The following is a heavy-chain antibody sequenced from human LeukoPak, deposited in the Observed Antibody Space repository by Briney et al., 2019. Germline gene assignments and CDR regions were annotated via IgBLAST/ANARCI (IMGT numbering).Heavy chain of an antibody. Sequence: QPGGSLRLSCAASGFTFSTYSMSWVRQAPGKGLEWVSTIDVATGGSYYADSVKCRFTIYRDNFQNTLFLQLNSLRVDDTAVYYCAKVNYYHPYYWGQGTLVTVSS. CDR2: IDVATGGS. CDR3: AKVNYYHPYY. D-gene: IGHD3-22*01. J-gene: IGHJ4*02. V-gene: IGHV3-23*01. CDR1: GFTFSTYS.